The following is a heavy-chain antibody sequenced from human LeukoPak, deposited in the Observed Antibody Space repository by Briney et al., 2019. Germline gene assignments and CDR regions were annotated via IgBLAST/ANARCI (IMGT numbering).Heavy chain of an antibody. CDR2: IKQDGSEK. J-gene: IGHJ4*02. V-gene: IGHV3-7*01. D-gene: IGHD4-17*01. CDR1: RFTFSRYW. CDR3: ARELSTTGNPPFDY. Sequence: PGGSLRLSCAASRFTFSRYWMSSVRPAPGKGLEWVANIKQDGSEKYNVVSVKGRFTISRDNANNLLCLEKNSVSAEDTAVYYCARELSTTGNPPFDYWGQGTLVTVSS.